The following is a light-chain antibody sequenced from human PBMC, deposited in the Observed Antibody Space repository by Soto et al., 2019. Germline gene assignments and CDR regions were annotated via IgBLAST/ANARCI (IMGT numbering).Light chain of an antibody. CDR3: QQFSSYPLT. CDR2: DAS. Sequence: EIVFTQSPCTLSLSPGERATLSCSASQTVRNNYLAWYQQKPGQAPRLLIYDASSRATGIPDRFSGGGSGTDFTLTISRLEPEDFAVYYCQQFSSYPLTVGGGTKVDIK. CDR1: QTVRNNY. V-gene: IGKV3-20*01. J-gene: IGKJ4*01.